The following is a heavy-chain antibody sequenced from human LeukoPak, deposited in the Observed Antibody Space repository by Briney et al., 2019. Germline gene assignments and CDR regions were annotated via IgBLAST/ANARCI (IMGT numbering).Heavy chain of an antibody. V-gene: IGHV4-59*08. CDR3: ARHITDYSYFDY. Sequence: PSETLSLTCTVSGGSMSSHYWSWIRQPPGKGLEWIGYISYSGSTNYNPSLKSRVTISVDTSKNQFSLKLSSVTAADTAVYYCARHITDYSYFDYWGQGTLVTVSS. CDR2: ISYSGST. D-gene: IGHD2-15*01. J-gene: IGHJ4*02. CDR1: GGSMSSHY.